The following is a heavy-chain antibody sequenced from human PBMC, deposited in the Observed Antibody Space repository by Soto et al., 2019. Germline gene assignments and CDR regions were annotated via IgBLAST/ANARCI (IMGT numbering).Heavy chain of an antibody. CDR2: ISYDGTDE. V-gene: IGHV3-30*18. J-gene: IGHJ4*02. D-gene: IGHD1-1*01. Sequence: QVQLVESGGGVVQPGRSLRLSCAASEFSFSSYGMHWVRQAPGKGLEWVAMISYDGTDEYYADSVKGRFTISRDNSKNAVYLQMYSLRAEDTAVLYCTNQEADPNDHFDYWGQGTLVTVSS. CDR3: TNQEADPNDHFDY. CDR1: EFSFSSYG.